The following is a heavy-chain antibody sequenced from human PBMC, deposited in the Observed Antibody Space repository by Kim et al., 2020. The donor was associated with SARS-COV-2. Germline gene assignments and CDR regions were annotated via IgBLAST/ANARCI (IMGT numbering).Heavy chain of an antibody. Sequence: SETLSLTCTVSGGSVSSGSYYWSWIRQPPGKGLEWIGYIYYSGSTNYNPSLKSRVTISVDTSKNQFSLKLSSVTAADTAVYYCARDGGYDYVWGLSDAFDIWGQGTMVTVSS. CDR1: GGSVSSGSYY. D-gene: IGHD3-16*01. V-gene: IGHV4-61*01. CDR3: ARDGGYDYVWGLSDAFDI. J-gene: IGHJ3*02. CDR2: IYYSGST.